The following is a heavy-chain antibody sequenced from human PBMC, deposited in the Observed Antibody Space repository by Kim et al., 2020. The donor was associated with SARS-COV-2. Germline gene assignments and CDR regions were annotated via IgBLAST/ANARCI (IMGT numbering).Heavy chain of an antibody. CDR1: GFTFSSYW. D-gene: IGHD3-22*01. J-gene: IGHJ4*01. CDR3: ARRAVDSSGTYYFDY. CDR2: IYSDGSGT. V-gene: IGHV3-74*01. Sequence: GGSLRLSCAASGFTFSSYWMHWVRQAPGKGLVWVSRIYSDGSGTSYADAVKGRFTISRDNAKNTLYPQINSLRAEATALYYCARRAVDSSGTYYFDYWG.